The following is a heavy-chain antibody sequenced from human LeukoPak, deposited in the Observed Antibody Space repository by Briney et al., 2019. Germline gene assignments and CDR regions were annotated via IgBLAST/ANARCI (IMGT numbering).Heavy chain of an antibody. J-gene: IGHJ4*02. CDR3: ARGGLVTGTKYALEY. D-gene: IGHD1-7*01. CDR2: ISYDGTDE. V-gene: IGHV3-30*01. CDR1: RFIFSYHA. Sequence: PGGSLRLSCTASRFIFSYHAMHWVRQAPGKGLEWAAIISYDGTDENFADSVEGRFTISRDNSMNTLYLQMNSLRPEDTAVYFCARGGLVTGTKYALEYWGQGTLVTVSS.